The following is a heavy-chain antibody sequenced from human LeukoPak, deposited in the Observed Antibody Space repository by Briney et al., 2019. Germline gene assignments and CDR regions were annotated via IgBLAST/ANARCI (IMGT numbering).Heavy chain of an antibody. J-gene: IGHJ3*02. CDR2: ISSGSTYI. Sequence: PGGSLRLSCAASGFTFSSYSMNWVRQAPGKGLEWVSSISSGSTYIYYADSVKGRFTISRDNAKNSLYLQMNSLRAEDTAVYYCARSGYYDILTLGAFDIWGQGTMVTVSS. CDR3: ARSGYYDILTLGAFDI. V-gene: IGHV3-21*01. CDR1: GFTFSSYS. D-gene: IGHD3-9*01.